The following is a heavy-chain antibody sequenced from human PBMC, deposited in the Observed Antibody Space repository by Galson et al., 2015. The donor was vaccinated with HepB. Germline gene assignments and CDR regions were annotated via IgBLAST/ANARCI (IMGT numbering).Heavy chain of an antibody. V-gene: IGHV1-46*01. CDR2: INPSGGSP. CDR3: ARGPNSSGWYYGVY. J-gene: IGHJ4*02. Sequence: SVKVSCKASGYTFTNYYMHWVRQAPGQGLEWMGIINPSGGSPSYAQKFQGRVTMTSDTSTSTVYMQLSSLRSEDTAVYYCARGPNSSGWYYGVYWGQGTLATVSS. D-gene: IGHD6-19*01. CDR1: GYTFTNYY.